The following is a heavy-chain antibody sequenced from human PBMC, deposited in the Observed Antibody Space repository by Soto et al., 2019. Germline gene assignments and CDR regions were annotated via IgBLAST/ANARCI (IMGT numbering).Heavy chain of an antibody. Sequence: GASVKVSCKASGGTFSSYAISWVRQAPGQGLEWMGGIIPIFGTANYAQKFQGRVTITADESTSTAYMELSSLRSEDTAVYYCASQDKAMVLRYYFDYWGQGTLVTVSS. CDR1: GGTFSSYA. V-gene: IGHV1-69*13. CDR2: IIPIFGTA. J-gene: IGHJ4*02. D-gene: IGHD5-18*01. CDR3: ASQDKAMVLRYYFDY.